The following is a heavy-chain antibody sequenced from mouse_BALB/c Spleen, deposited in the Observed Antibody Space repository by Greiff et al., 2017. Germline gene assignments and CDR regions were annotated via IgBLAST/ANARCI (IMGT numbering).Heavy chain of an antibody. CDR3: ARRGYDGGFAY. D-gene: IGHD2-14*01. Sequence: EVQLQQSGGGLVQPGGSLRLSCATSGFTFTDYYMSWVRQPPGKALEWLGFIRNKANGYTTEYSASVKGRFTISRDNSQSILYLQMNTLRAEDSATYYCARRGYDGGFAYWGQGTLVTVSA. CDR2: IRNKANGYTT. V-gene: IGHV7-3*02. J-gene: IGHJ3*01. CDR1: GFTFTDYY.